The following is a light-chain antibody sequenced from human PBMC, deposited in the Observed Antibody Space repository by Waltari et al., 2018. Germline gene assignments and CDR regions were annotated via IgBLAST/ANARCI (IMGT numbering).Light chain of an antibody. J-gene: IGKJ4*01. CDR3: QQFFATPLT. CDR1: QSLLYSSNTKNY. CDR2: WAS. V-gene: IGKV4-1*01. Sequence: DIVMTQSPDSLAVSLGERATINCKSSQSLLYSSNTKNYLVWYQQTPGQPPKVVVNWASTRDSGVPDRFSGSGSGTDFTLTISSLQAEDVAVYYCQQFFATPLTFGGGTKVEIK.